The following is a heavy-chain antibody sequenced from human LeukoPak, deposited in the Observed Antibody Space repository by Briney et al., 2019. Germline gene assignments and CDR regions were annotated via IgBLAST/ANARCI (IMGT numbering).Heavy chain of an antibody. CDR3: ARAVIYGSGSYSPNWFDP. CDR2: IYYSGST. CDR1: GGSISSGDYY. V-gene: IGHV4-30-4*08. D-gene: IGHD3-10*01. J-gene: IGHJ5*02. Sequence: SETLSLTCTVSGGSISSGDYYWSWIRQPPGKGLEWIGYIYYSGSTYYNPSLKSRVTISVDTSKNQFSLKLSSVTAADTAVYYCARAVIYGSGSYSPNWFDPWGQGTLVTVSS.